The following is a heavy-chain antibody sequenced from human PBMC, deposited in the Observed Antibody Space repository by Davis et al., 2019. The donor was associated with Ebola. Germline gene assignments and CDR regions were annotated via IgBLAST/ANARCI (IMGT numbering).Heavy chain of an antibody. CDR1: EFTFSGYA. V-gene: IGHV3-23*01. CDR3: AKDTSNVWFDV. D-gene: IGHD6-19*01. CDR2: LGLSADT. J-gene: IGHJ3*01. Sequence: GESLKISCAASEFTFSGYAMSWVRRAPGKGLEWVSTLGLSADTYYADSVKGRFTISRDNSKNTLHLQMNSLRVEDTAIYYCAKDTSNVWFDVWGQGTMVTVSS.